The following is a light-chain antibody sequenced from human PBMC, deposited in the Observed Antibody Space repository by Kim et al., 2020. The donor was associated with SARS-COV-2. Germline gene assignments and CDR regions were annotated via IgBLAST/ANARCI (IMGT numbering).Light chain of an antibody. Sequence: QSVLTQPPSASGTPGQRVTISCSGGRSNIGSNIVSWYRHLPGTAPKLFIHSNDQRPSGVPDRFSGSTSGTSASLAISGLQSEDEADYYCAVWDDSLNGPVFGGGTKLTVL. CDR2: SND. CDR1: RSNIGSNI. J-gene: IGLJ3*02. V-gene: IGLV1-44*01. CDR3: AVWDDSLNGPV.